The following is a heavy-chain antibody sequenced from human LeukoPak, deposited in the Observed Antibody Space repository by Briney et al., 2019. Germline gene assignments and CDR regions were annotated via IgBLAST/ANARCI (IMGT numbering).Heavy chain of an antibody. CDR1: GGTFSSYA. CDR2: IIPIFGTA. Sequence: SVKVSCKASGGTFSSYAISWVRQAPGQGLEWMGGIIPIFGTANYAQKFQGRVTITADESTCTAYMELSSLRSEDTAVYYCARVDRQWLVGNLDYWGQGTLVTVSS. J-gene: IGHJ4*02. D-gene: IGHD6-19*01. V-gene: IGHV1-69*13. CDR3: ARVDRQWLVGNLDY.